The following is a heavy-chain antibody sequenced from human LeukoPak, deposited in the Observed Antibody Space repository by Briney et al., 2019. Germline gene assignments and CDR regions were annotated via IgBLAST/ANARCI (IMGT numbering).Heavy chain of an antibody. CDR2: INHSGST. Sequence: SETLSLTCAVYGGSFSGYYWSWIRQPPGKGLEWIGEINHSGSTNYNPSLKSRVTISVDTSKNQFSLKLSSVTAADTAVYYCAKRKYQLLSPPRDWGQEPWSPSPQ. J-gene: IGHJ4*02. CDR1: GGSFSGYY. V-gene: IGHV4-34*01. CDR3: AKRKYQLLSPPRD. D-gene: IGHD2-2*01.